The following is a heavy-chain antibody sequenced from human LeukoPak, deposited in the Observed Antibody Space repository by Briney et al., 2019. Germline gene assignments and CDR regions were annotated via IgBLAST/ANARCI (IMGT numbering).Heavy chain of an antibody. CDR2: INPNSGGT. Sequence: GASVKVSCKASGYTFTSYGISWVRQAPGQGLEWMGRINPNSGGTNYGQKFQGRVTMTRDTSISTAYMELSRLRSDDTAVYYCASGDRITISARGYYFDYWGQGTLVTVSS. CDR3: ASGDRITISARGYYFDY. V-gene: IGHV1-2*02. D-gene: IGHD3-3*01. J-gene: IGHJ4*02. CDR1: GYTFTSYG.